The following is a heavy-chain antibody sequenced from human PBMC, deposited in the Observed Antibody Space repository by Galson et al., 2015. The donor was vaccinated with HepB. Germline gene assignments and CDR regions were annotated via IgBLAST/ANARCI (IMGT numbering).Heavy chain of an antibody. D-gene: IGHD2-2*01. CDR2: INPNSGVT. CDR1: GYTFTGYY. J-gene: IGHJ4*02. CDR3: AREVAYCSTTSCYQDY. Sequence: SVKVSCKASGYTFTGYYINWVRQAPGKGLEWMGWINPNSGVTTYAQKFQGRVTMARDTSISTAYMELSSLRSDDTAVYYCAREVAYCSTTSCYQDYWGQGTLVTVSS. V-gene: IGHV1-2*02.